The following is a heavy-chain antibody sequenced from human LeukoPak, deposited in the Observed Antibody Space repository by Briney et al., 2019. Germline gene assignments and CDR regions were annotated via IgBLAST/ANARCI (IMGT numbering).Heavy chain of an antibody. CDR3: ARRTGTRFDP. CDR2: IYYSGST. J-gene: IGHJ5*02. V-gene: IGHV4-59*08. Sequence: PSETLSLTCTVSGGSISSYYWSWIRQPPGKGLEWIGYIYYSGSTNYNPSLKSRVTISVDTSKNQFSLKLSSVTAADTAVYYCARRTGTRFDPWGQGTLVTVSS. D-gene: IGHD3/OR15-3a*01. CDR1: GGSISSYY.